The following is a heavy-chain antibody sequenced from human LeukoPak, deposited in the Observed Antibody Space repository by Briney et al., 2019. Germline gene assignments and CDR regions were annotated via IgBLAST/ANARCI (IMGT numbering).Heavy chain of an antibody. CDR2: INPNNDDT. D-gene: IGHD3-10*01. CDR1: GYTFIHHY. J-gene: IGHJ6*03. CDR3: ARDRAGAVRGVIKGYYYMDV. V-gene: IGHV1-2*02. Sequence: GASVKVSCKPSGYTFIHHYIHWVRQAPGQGLEWMGWINPNNDDTNYAEKFQGRVTMTTDTSISTVYMELTRLRSDDTAMYYCARDRAGAVRGVIKGYYYMDVWGKGTTVTISS.